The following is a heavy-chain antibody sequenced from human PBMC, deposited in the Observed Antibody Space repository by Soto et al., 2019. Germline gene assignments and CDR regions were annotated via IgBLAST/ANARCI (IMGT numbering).Heavy chain of an antibody. CDR2: IIPIFGTA. CDR1: GGTFSSYA. J-gene: IGHJ3*02. CDR3: ARDRRGDDILTGPATFDI. Sequence: QVQLVQSGAEVKKPGSSVKVSCKASGGTFSSYAISWVRQAPGQGLEWMGGIIPIFGTANYAQKFQGRVTITADESTSTAYMERSSLRSEDTAVYYCARDRRGDDILTGPATFDICGQGTMVTVSS. D-gene: IGHD3-9*01. V-gene: IGHV1-69*01.